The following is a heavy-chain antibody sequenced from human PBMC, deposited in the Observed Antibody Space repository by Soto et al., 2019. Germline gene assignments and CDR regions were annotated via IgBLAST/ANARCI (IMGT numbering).Heavy chain of an antibody. CDR2: ISWNSGSI. V-gene: IGHV3-9*01. Sequence: PGGSLRLSCAASGFTFDDYAMHWVRQAPGKGLEWVPGISWNSGSIGYADSVKGRFTISRDNAKNSLYLQMNSLRAEDTALYYCAKDISATDYYYMDVWGKGTTVTVSS. D-gene: IGHD5-12*01. CDR3: AKDISATDYYYMDV. J-gene: IGHJ6*03. CDR1: GFTFDDYA.